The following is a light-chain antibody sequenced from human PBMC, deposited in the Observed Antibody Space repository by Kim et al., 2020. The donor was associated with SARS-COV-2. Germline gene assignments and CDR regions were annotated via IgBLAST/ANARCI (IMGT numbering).Light chain of an antibody. CDR3: QQRSNWPRT. V-gene: IGKV3-11*01. CDR1: ESINNY. Sequence: LSPGERATLFCRASESINNYLAWYQQRPGQPPRLLIYDVSNRATGIPARFSGSGSETDFTLTISSLEPEDFAIYYCQQRSNWPRTFGQGTKVDIK. CDR2: DVS. J-gene: IGKJ1*01.